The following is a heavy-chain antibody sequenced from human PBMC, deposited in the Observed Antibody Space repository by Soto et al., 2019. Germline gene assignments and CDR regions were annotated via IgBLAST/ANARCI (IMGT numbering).Heavy chain of an antibody. Sequence: SETLSLTCTVSGNSISSGDYWSWIRQPPGKGLEWIGYIYHSGGTYYNPSLKSRATMSVDTSQNQFSLKLSSVSAADTAVYYCARTKYYYDSTAYIFDYWGQGALVTVSS. CDR2: IYHSGGT. CDR3: ARTKYYYDSTAYIFDY. D-gene: IGHD3-22*01. V-gene: IGHV4-30-4*01. CDR1: GNSISSGDY. J-gene: IGHJ4*02.